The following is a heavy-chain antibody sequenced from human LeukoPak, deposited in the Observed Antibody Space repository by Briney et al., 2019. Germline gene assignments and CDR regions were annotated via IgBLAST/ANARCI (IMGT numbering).Heavy chain of an antibody. J-gene: IGHJ3*02. Sequence: ASVKVSCKVSGYTLTELSMHWVRQAPGKGLEWMGGFDPEDGETIYAQKFQGRVTMTEDTSTDTAYMELSSLRSEDTAVYYCATSKGDDYDSSGYKTARDDAFDIWGRGTMVTVSS. D-gene: IGHD3-22*01. CDR2: FDPEDGET. CDR3: ATSKGDDYDSSGYKTARDDAFDI. V-gene: IGHV1-24*01. CDR1: GYTLTELS.